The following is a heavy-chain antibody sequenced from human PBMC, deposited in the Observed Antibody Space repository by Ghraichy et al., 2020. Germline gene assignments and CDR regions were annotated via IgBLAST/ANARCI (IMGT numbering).Heavy chain of an antibody. CDR3: ARVGSSALKYFDY. V-gene: IGHV4-31*03. CDR1: GASISTGGHY. J-gene: IGHJ4*02. Sequence: SETLSLTCSVSGASISTGGHYWSWVRQHPEEGLAWIGYIFYTGSTYYNPSLKSRATISVDTTKNQFSLTLTSVTAADTAVYYCARVGSSALKYFDYWGQGNFVTVSS. D-gene: IGHD6-6*01. CDR2: IFYTGST.